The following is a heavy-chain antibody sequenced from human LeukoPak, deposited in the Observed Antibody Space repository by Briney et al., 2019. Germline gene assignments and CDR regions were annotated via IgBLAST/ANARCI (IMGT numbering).Heavy chain of an antibody. CDR1: GFTFSSYA. CDR2: IYYSGST. Sequence: GSLRLSCAASGFTFSSYAMSWVRQPPGKGLEWIGYIYYSGSTNYNPSLKSRVTISVDTSKNQFSLKLSSVTAADTAVYYCASGITVTTAFDYWGQGTLVTVSS. J-gene: IGHJ4*02. V-gene: IGHV4-59*01. CDR3: ASGITVTTAFDY. D-gene: IGHD4-17*01.